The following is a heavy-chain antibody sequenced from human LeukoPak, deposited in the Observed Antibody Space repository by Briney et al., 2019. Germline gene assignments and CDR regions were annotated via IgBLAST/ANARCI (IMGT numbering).Heavy chain of an antibody. V-gene: IGHV5-51*03. CDR1: GYSFTSYW. J-gene: IGHJ4*02. CDR2: IFPGDSDT. CDR3: ARRPCSSISCFFDY. Sequence: KPGESLKISCKGSGYSFTSYWIGWMRQMPGKGLEWVGIIFPGDSDTRYSPSFQGQVTISADKSISAAYLQWSSLKASDTAMYFCARRPCSSISCFFDYWGQGTLVTVSS. D-gene: IGHD2-2*01.